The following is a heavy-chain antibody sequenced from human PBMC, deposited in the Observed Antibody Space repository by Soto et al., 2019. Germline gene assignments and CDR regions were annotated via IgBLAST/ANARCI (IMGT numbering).Heavy chain of an antibody. J-gene: IGHJ2*01. D-gene: IGHD5-18*01. CDR2: KSYDGSNK. CDR3: ARDPLWGTDMVLWYFDL. CDR1: GFTFSSYA. V-gene: IGHV3-30-3*01. Sequence: QVQLVESGGGVVQPGRSLRLSCAASGFTFSSYAMHWVRQAPGKGLEWVAVKSYDGSNKYYADSVKGRFTISRDNSKNKLYLQMNSLRAEDTAVYYWARDPLWGTDMVLWYFDLWGRGTLVTVSS.